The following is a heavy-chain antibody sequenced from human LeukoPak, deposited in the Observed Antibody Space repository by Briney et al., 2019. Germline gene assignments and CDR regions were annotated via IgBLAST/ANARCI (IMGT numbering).Heavy chain of an antibody. J-gene: IGHJ4*02. Sequence: ASVKVSCKASGYTFTGYYMHWVRQAPGQGLEWMGWINPNSGGTNYAQKFQGRVTMTRDTSISTAYMELSRLRSDDTAVYYCAREEEMATIGDYWGQGTLVTVSS. D-gene: IGHD5-24*01. V-gene: IGHV1-2*02. CDR2: INPNSGGT. CDR1: GYTFTGYY. CDR3: AREEEMATIGDY.